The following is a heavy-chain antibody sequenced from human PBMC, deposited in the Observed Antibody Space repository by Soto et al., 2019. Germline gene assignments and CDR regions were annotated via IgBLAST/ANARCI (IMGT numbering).Heavy chain of an antibody. CDR2: IWYDGSIQ. V-gene: IGHV3-33*01. Sequence: QVQLVESGGGVVQPGRSLRLSCAASGFIFSSYGMHWVRQAPGKGLEWVAVIWYDGSIQYYADSVKGRFTISRDNSKNTLHLHMNSLRAEDTAVYYGARIQHGRNLVGGFDYWGQGTLVTVSS. CDR1: GFIFSSYG. D-gene: IGHD1-1*01. J-gene: IGHJ4*02. CDR3: ARIQHGRNLVGGFDY.